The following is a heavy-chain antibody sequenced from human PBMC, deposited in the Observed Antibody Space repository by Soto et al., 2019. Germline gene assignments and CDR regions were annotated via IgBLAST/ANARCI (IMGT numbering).Heavy chain of an antibody. CDR3: TTGTMQNRKIRVPTTASKNYFDY. J-gene: IGHJ4*02. V-gene: IGHV3-15*07. Sequence: GGSLRLSCAASGFTISNALMNWVSKAPGKGLEWVGRIKSKTDGGTTDYAAPVKGRFTISRDDSKNTLYLQMNSLKTEDTAVYYCTTGTMQNRKIRVPTTASKNYFDYWGQGTLVTVSS. D-gene: IGHD3-10*01. CDR2: IKSKTDGGTT. CDR1: GFTISNAL.